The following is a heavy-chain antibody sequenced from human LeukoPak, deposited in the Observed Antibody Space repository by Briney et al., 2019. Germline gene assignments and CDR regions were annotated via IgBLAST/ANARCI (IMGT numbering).Heavy chain of an antibody. CDR1: GGSISSYY. J-gene: IGHJ3*02. Sequence: PSETLSLTCTVSGGSISSYYWSWIRQPPGKGLEWIGYIYYSGSTKYNPSLKSRVTISVDTSKNQFSLKLSSVTAADTAVYYCARLIAGEEAFDIWGQGTMVTVSS. D-gene: IGHD7-27*01. V-gene: IGHV4-59*08. CDR2: IYYSGST. CDR3: ARLIAGEEAFDI.